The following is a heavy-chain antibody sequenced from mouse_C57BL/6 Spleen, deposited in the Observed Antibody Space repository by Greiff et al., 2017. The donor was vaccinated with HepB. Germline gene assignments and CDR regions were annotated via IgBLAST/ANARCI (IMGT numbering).Heavy chain of an antibody. CDR2: IGGGGST. CDR3: ATPVYYGYPHYAMDY. Sequence: VQLKESGPGLVQPSQSLSITCTVSGFSLTSYGVHWVRQSQGKGLEWLGVIGGGGSTDYNAAFMSRLSITKDNSKRQVFFKMNSLQADDTAIDYCATPVYYGYPHYAMDYWGQGTSVTVSS. D-gene: IGHD2-2*01. J-gene: IGHJ4*01. V-gene: IGHV2-5*01. CDR1: GFSLTSYG.